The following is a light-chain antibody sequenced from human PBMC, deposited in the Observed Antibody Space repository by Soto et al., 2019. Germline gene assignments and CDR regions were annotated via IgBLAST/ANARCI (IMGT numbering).Light chain of an antibody. V-gene: IGLV4-69*01. CDR3: QTWGSGIWV. CDR2: LNNDGSY. Sequence: QSVLTQSPSASASLGASVKLTCTLSSGHSSYAIAWHQQQPEKGPRFLMKLNNDGSYRKGDGIPDRFSGSSSGAERYLTISSLQSEDEADYYCQTWGSGIWVFGGGTKLTVL. CDR1: SGHSSYA. J-gene: IGLJ3*02.